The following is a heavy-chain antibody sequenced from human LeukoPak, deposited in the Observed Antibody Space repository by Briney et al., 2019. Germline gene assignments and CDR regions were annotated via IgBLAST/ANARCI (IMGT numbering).Heavy chain of an antibody. J-gene: IGHJ4*02. Sequence: GGSLRLSCAASGFTFDDYGMSWVRQAPGKGLEWVSGINWNGGSTGYADSVKGRFTISRDNAKNSLYLQMNSLRAEDTALYYCARTSYYCSGGSCYSDYLDYWGQGTLVTVSS. D-gene: IGHD2-15*01. V-gene: IGHV3-20*04. CDR3: ARTSYYCSGGSCYSDYLDY. CDR1: GFTFDDYG. CDR2: INWNGGST.